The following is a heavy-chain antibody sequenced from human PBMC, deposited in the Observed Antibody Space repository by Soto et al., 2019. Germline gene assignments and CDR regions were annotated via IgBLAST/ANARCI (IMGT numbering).Heavy chain of an antibody. CDR1: GFTFSSYG. V-gene: IGHV3-30*18. Sequence: QVQLVESGGGVVQPGRSLRLSCAASGFTFSSYGMHWVRQAPGKGLEWVAVISYDGSNKYYADSVKGRFTISRDNSKNTLYLQMNSLRAEDTAVYYCAKERYTYEMATILTDYWGQGTLVTVSS. CDR3: AKERYTYEMATILTDY. J-gene: IGHJ4*02. D-gene: IGHD3-16*02. CDR2: ISYDGSNK.